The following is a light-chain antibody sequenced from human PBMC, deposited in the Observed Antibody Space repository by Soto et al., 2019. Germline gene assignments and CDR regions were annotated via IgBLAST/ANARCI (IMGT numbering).Light chain of an antibody. J-gene: IGLJ3*02. V-gene: IGLV2-14*01. CDR1: SSDVGGYNY. Sequence: QSALTQPASVSGSPGQSITISCTGTSSDVGGYNYVSWYQQHPGKAPKLMIYEVSNRPSGVSNRFSGSKSGNTASLTISGLQAEDEADYYCSSHTSSSILWVFGGGTKLTVL. CDR2: EVS. CDR3: SSHTSSSILWV.